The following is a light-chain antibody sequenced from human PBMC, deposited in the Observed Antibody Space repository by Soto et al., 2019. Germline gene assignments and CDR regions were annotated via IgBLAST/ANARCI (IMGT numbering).Light chain of an antibody. V-gene: IGLV2-14*01. CDR1: SNDVGYYNY. Sequence: QPASVSGSRGQSLTISCTGTSNDVGYYNYVSWYQLHPGKAPKLIIYEVSNRPSGISNRFSGSKSGNTASLTISGLQAEDEADYFCCSYRSSSSTYVFGTGTQLTVL. J-gene: IGLJ6*01. CDR3: CSYRSSSSTYV. CDR2: EVS.